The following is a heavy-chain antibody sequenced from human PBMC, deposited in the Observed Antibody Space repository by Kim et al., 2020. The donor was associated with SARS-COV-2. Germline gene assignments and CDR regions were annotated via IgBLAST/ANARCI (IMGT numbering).Heavy chain of an antibody. CDR3: AREGSGGSFDY. CDR2: I. D-gene: IGHD2-15*01. V-gene: IGHV3-11*01. Sequence: IYYADSVKGRFTISRDNAKNSLYLQMNSLRAEDTAVYYCAREGSGGSFDYWGQGTLVTVSS. J-gene: IGHJ4*02.